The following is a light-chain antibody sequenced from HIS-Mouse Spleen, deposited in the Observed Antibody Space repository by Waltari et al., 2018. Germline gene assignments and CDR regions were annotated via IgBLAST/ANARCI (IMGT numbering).Light chain of an antibody. CDR2: DAS. J-gene: IGKJ5*01. Sequence: DIQMTQSPSSLSASVGDRVTITCQASQDISNYLNWYQQKPGKAPKLLIYDASNLETGVPSRFSGSGSGTDFTFTISSLQPEDIATYYCQQCDNLPPVITFGQGTRLEIK. CDR3: QQCDNLPPVIT. CDR1: QDISNY. V-gene: IGKV1-33*01.